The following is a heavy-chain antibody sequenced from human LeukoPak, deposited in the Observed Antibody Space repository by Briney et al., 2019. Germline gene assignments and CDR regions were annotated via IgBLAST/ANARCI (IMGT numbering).Heavy chain of an antibody. CDR2: IRYDGSNK. J-gene: IGHJ3*02. CDR1: GFTFSSYG. V-gene: IGHV3-30*02. Sequence: GGSLRLSCAASGFTFSSYGMHWVRQAPGKGLEWVAFIRYDGSNKYYADSVKGRFTISRDNSKNTLYLQMNSLRAEDTAVYYCAKDQSGWFDAFDIWGQGTMVTVSS. CDR3: AKDQSGWFDAFDI. D-gene: IGHD6-19*01.